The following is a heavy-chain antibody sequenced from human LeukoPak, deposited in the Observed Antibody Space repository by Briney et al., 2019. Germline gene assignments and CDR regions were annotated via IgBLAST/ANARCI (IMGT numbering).Heavy chain of an antibody. V-gene: IGHV3-48*03. J-gene: IGHJ4*02. CDR2: ISGSGKTV. CDR3: ARLGYCSTGSCYSLDC. Sequence: GGSLRLSCEASGFTFSSYEMNWVRQAPGKGLEWISYISGSGKTVFYADSVKGRFTISRDNAKNSLFLQVNSLRAEDTALYYCARLGYCSTGSCYSLDCWGQGTLVTVSS. CDR1: GFTFSSYE. D-gene: IGHD2-15*01.